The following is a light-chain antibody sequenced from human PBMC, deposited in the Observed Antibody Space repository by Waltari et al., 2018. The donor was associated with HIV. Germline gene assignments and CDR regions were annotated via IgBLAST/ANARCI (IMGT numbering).Light chain of an antibody. V-gene: IGLV3-21*02. Sequence: YVLTQPPSVSAAPGQTARISCEGNGLGSKSVHWYQQKPGQAPVVVVYDNYDRASNTPARISGAKSGNVATLTVARVEAADESDFHCQVRDGNSGQVVFGGGTRLIV. CDR3: QVRDGNSGQVV. CDR1: GLGSKS. J-gene: IGLJ2*01. CDR2: DNY.